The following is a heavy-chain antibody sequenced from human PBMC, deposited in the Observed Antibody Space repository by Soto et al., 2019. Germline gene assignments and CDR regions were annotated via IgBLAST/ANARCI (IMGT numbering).Heavy chain of an antibody. CDR3: ARRAVAGSGSMGHLVE. CDR2: ISYDGSNK. V-gene: IGHV3-30-3*01. J-gene: IGHJ4*01. D-gene: IGHD6-19*01. Sequence: AVSLRLSCAASGFTFSSYAMHWVRQAPGKGLEWVAVISYDGSNKYYADSVKGRFTISRDNSKNTLYLQMNSLRAEDTAVYYFARRAVAGSGSMGHLVEWGQGSLVT. CDR1: GFTFSSYA.